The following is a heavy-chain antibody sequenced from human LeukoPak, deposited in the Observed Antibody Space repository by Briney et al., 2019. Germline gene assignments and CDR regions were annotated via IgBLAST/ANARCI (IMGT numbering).Heavy chain of an antibody. V-gene: IGHV3-30-3*01. CDR1: GFTFSSYA. CDR3: ARDGNIAAAGCADY. CDR2: ISYDGSNK. Sequence: GGSLRLSCAASGFTFSSYAMHWVRQAPGKGLEWVAVISYDGSNKYYADSVKGRFTISRDNSKNTLYLQMNSLRAEDTAVYYCARDGNIAAAGCADYWGQGTLVTVSS. J-gene: IGHJ4*02. D-gene: IGHD6-13*01.